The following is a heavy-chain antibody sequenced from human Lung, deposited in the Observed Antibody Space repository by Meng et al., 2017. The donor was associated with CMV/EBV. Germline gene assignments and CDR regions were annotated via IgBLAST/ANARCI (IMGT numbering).Heavy chain of an antibody. Sequence: GSXRLSXAASGFTFSDYEMNWVRQAPGKGLEWVSYISTSGGSIHYADSMRGRFTISRDNTKNSLYLQMNSLRDEDTAIYYCTRGGKTAEYCSGGSCFHNWFDPWGQGXLVTVSS. V-gene: IGHV3-48*03. CDR2: ISTSGGSI. J-gene: IGHJ5*02. CDR3: TRGGKTAEYCSGGSCFHNWFDP. D-gene: IGHD2-15*01. CDR1: GFTFSDYE.